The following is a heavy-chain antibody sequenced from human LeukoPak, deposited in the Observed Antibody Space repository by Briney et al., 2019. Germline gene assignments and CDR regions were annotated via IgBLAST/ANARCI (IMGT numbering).Heavy chain of an antibody. Sequence: GASVKVSCKASGYTFTSYDINWVRQATGQGLEWMGWINPNSGGTNYAQKFQGRVTMTRDTSISTAYMELSRLRSDDTAVYYCARDAVEQLVRVYYFDYWGQGTLVTVSS. CDR3: ARDAVEQLVRVYYFDY. J-gene: IGHJ4*02. CDR1: GYTFTSYD. D-gene: IGHD6-6*01. V-gene: IGHV1-2*02. CDR2: INPNSGGT.